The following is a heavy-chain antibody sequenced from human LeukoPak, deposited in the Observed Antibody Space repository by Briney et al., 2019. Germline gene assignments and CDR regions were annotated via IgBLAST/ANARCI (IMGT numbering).Heavy chain of an antibody. CDR1: GFTFSSYS. Sequence: GGSLRLSCAASGFTFSSYSMNWVRQAPGKGLEWVSSISSSSSYIYYADSVKGRFTISRDNAKNSLYLQMNSLRAEDMAVYYCARDLVSASRVTDYWGQGTLVTVSS. CDR2: ISSSSSYI. D-gene: IGHD3-16*01. J-gene: IGHJ4*02. V-gene: IGHV3-21*01. CDR3: ARDLVSASRVTDY.